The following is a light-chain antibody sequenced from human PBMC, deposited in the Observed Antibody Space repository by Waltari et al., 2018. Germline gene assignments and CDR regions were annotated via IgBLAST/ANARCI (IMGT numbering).Light chain of an antibody. CDR1: HSFSSDY. CDR2: GTS. Sequence: EIVLTQSPGTLSLSPGDRATLSCRASHSFSSDYLAWYQQRPGQAPRLLISGTSSRATGIPDRFSGSGSGTDFTLTISRLEPEDFAVYYCLQYDTSPKTFGQGTKVDI. J-gene: IGKJ1*01. CDR3: LQYDTSPKT. V-gene: IGKV3-20*01.